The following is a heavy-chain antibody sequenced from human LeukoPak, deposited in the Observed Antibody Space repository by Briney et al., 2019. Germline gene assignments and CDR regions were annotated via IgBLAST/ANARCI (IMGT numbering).Heavy chain of an antibody. CDR3: AGARDILYNWFDP. D-gene: IGHD5-12*01. CDR1: GGSISSGSYY. J-gene: IGHJ5*02. CDR2: IYTSGST. V-gene: IGHV4-61*02. Sequence: SETLSLTCTVSGGSISSGSYYWSWIRQPAGKGLEWIGRIYTSGSTNYNPSLKSRVTISVDTSKNQFSLKLSSVTAADTAVYYCAGARDILYNWFDPWGQGTLVTVSS.